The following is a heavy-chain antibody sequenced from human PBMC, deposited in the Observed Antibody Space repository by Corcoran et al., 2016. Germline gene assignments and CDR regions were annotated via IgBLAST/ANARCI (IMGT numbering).Heavy chain of an antibody. CDR3: ARYRDYYGSGTYSFFDY. D-gene: IGHD3-10*01. CDR2: VYSGGET. V-gene: IGHV3-53*01. J-gene: IGHJ4*02. CDR1: GFTVSTNF. Sequence: EVQLVESGGGLIQPGGSLRLSCAVSGFTVSTNFMSWVRQAPGKGLEWVSFVYSGGETYYADSVKGRFTISRDNSKNTLYLQMNSLRAEDTAFYYCARYRDYYGSGTYSFFDYWGQGTRVTVSS.